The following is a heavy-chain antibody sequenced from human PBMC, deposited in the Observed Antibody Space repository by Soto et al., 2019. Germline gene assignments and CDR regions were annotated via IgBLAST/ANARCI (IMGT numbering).Heavy chain of an antibody. D-gene: IGHD3-10*01. J-gene: IGHJ4*02. Sequence: GGSLRLSCAASGFIFSNFAMSWVRQAPGKGLEWVSVISFSGDITYYADSVKGRFTISRDNSKNTLYLQMNSLRAEDTAVYYCANQFGELAPPSDYWGQGTLVTVSS. CDR3: ANQFGELAPPSDY. CDR1: GFIFSNFA. V-gene: IGHV3-23*01. CDR2: ISFSGDIT.